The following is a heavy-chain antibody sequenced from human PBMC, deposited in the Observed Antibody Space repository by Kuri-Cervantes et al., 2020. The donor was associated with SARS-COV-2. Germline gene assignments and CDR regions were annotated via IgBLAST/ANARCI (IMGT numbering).Heavy chain of an antibody. J-gene: IGHJ5*02. V-gene: IGHV3-49*04. CDR1: GFTFGDYA. Sequence: GESLKISCTASGFTFGDYAMSWVRQAPGKGLEWVGFIRSKAYGGTTEYAASVKGRFTISRDDSKSIAYLQMNSLKTEDTAVYYCTRSPSNPDWFDPWGQGTLVTVSS. CDR3: TRSPSNPDWFDP. D-gene: IGHD4-11*01. CDR2: IRSKAYGGTT.